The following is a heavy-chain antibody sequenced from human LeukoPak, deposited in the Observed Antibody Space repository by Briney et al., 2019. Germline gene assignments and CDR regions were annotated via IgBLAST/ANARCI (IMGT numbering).Heavy chain of an antibody. CDR1: GGSFSGYY. CDR2: INHSGST. D-gene: IGHD3-3*01. V-gene: IGHV4-34*01. J-gene: IGHJ4*02. CDR3: ARVGHYDFWSGYYKPTAFDY. Sequence: PSETLSLTCAAYGGSFSGYYWSWIRQPPGKGLEWIGEINHSGSTYYNPSLKSRVTISVDTSKNQFSLKLSSVTAAGTAVYYCARVGHYDFWSGYYKPTAFDYWGQGTLVTVSS.